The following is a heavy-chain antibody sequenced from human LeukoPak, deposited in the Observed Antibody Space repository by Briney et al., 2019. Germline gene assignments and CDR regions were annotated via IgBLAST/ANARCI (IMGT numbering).Heavy chain of an antibody. V-gene: IGHV3-7*01. Sequence: GGSLRLSCAASGFTFSSYSMIWARQAPGKGLEWVANINQDGGQKYYLDSVKGRFTISRDNADNSLYLQMDGLRAEDTAVYYCATNTRAYAVLLAYWGQGTLVTVSS. D-gene: IGHD4-17*01. J-gene: IGHJ4*02. CDR2: INQDGGQK. CDR1: GFTFSSYS. CDR3: ATNTRAYAVLLAY.